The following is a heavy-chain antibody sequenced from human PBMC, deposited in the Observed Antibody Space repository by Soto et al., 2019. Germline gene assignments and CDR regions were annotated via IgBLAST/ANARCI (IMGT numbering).Heavy chain of an antibody. CDR3: AKGAGEWETYYFDY. D-gene: IGHD1-26*01. CDR2: ISSSGGST. Sequence: GGSLRLSCAASGFTFSSYAMSWVRQAPGKGLEWVSAISSSGGSTYYADSVKGRFTISRDHSKNTLYLQMNSLRAEDTAVYYCAKGAGEWETYYFDYWGQGTLVTVSS. CDR1: GFTFSSYA. V-gene: IGHV3-23*01. J-gene: IGHJ4*02.